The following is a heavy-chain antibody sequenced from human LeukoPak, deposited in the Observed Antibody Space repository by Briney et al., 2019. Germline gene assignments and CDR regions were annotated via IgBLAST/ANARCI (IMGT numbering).Heavy chain of an antibody. J-gene: IGHJ4*02. CDR3: ARGNRPPDY. V-gene: IGHV3-11*06. Sequence: GGSLRLSCAASGFTFSDYYMSWIRQAPGKGLEWVSYISGSSKYINYADSVKGRFTISRDNAKNSLYLQMKSLRAEDTAVYYCARGNRPPDYWGQGTLVTVSS. CDR2: ISGSSKYI. CDR1: GFTFSDYY.